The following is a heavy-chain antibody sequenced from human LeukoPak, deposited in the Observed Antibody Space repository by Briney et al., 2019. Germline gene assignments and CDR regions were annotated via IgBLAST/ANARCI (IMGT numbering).Heavy chain of an antibody. CDR2: IRYDGSNK. CDR1: GFTFSSYG. V-gene: IGHV3-30*02. J-gene: IGHJ4*02. CDR3: AKDLRLRAAAATGYFDY. D-gene: IGHD6-13*01. Sequence: PGGSLRLSCAASGFTFSSYGMHWVRQAPGKGLEWVAFIRYDGSNKYYADSVKGRFTISRDNSKNTLYLQMNSLRAEDTAVYYCAKDLRLRAAAATGYFDYWGQGTLVTVSS.